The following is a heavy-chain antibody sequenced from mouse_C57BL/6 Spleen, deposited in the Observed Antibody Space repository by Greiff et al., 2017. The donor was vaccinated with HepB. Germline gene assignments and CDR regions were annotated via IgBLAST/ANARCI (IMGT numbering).Heavy chain of an antibody. CDR3: ARAYGNDEDFDV. Sequence: VQLQESGAELVKPGASVKISCKASGYAFSSYWMNWVKQRPGKGLEWIGQIYPGDGDTNYNGKFKGKATLTADKSSSTAYMQLSSLTSEDSAVYFGARAYGNDEDFDVWGTGTTVTVSS. CDR1: GYAFSSYW. D-gene: IGHD2-2*01. CDR2: IYPGDGDT. V-gene: IGHV1-80*01. J-gene: IGHJ1*03.